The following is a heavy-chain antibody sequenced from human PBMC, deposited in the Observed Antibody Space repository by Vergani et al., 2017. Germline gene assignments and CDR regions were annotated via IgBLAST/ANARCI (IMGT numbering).Heavy chain of an antibody. CDR2: IIPIFGTA. CDR3: ARAPKYSGSYLPYFDY. Sequence: QVQLVQSGAEVKKPGSSVKVSCKASGGTFSSYAISWVRQAPGQGLEWMGGIIPIFGTASYAQKFQGRVTITADESTSTAYMELSSLRSEDTAVYYCARAPKYSGSYLPYFDYWGQGTLVTVSS. CDR1: GGTFSSYA. D-gene: IGHD1-26*01. V-gene: IGHV1-69*01. J-gene: IGHJ4*02.